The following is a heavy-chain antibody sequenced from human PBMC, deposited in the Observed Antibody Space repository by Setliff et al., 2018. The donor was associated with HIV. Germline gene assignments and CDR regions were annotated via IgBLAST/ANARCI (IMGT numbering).Heavy chain of an antibody. CDR3: AKYAIAAPYYFDY. CDR1: GGTFSRHT. V-gene: IGHV1-69*13. D-gene: IGHD2-8*01. J-gene: IGHJ4*02. CDR2: IIPIFGTA. Sequence: SVKVSCKSSGGTFSRHTISWVRQAPGQGLEWMGGIIPIFGTANYAQNFQGRVTITADESTSTAYVELSSLTSEDTAIYYCAKYAIAAPYYFDYWGQGTLVTVSS.